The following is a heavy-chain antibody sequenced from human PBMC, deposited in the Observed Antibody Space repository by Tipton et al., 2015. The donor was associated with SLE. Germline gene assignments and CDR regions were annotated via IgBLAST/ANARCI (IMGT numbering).Heavy chain of an antibody. CDR2: IYHSGSA. V-gene: IGHV4-38-2*01. Sequence: LRLSCAVSGYSISSGYYWGWIRQPPGKGLEWIGSIYHSGSAYYNPSLESRVTISIDTSKNQFSLRLNSVTAADTAVYYCARGERSSMPDYWGQGTLVTVSS. CDR1: GYSISSGYY. CDR3: ARGERSSMPDY. D-gene: IGHD2-2*01. J-gene: IGHJ4*02.